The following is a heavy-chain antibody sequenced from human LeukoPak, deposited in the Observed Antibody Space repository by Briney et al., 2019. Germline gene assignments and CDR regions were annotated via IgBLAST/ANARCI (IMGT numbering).Heavy chain of an antibody. V-gene: IGHV1-2*02. CDR2: INPNSGGT. CDR1: RYTFTGYY. J-gene: IGHJ4*02. Sequence: GASVKVSCKASRYTFTGYYMHWVRQAPGHGLEWRGWINPNSGGTNYAQKCQARVTMASDTSISTAYVELTKLRTDDTAVYYCARSGSLGYCTSTRCYALDYWGQGTQVTVSS. D-gene: IGHD2-2*01. CDR3: ARSGSLGYCTSTRCYALDY.